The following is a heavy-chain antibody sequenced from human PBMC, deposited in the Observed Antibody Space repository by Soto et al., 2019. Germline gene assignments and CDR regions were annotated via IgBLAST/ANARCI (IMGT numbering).Heavy chain of an antibody. CDR1: GFTFSSYW. D-gene: IGHD6-6*01. V-gene: IGHV3-7*01. Sequence: GGSLRLSCAASGFTFSSYWMSWVRQAPGKGLEWVANIKQDGSEKYYVDSVKGRFTISRGNAKNSLYLQMNSLRAEDTAVYYCARDPGTALPPYYYYYMDVWGKGTTVTVSS. CDR2: IKQDGSEK. J-gene: IGHJ6*03. CDR3: ARDPGTALPPYYYYYMDV.